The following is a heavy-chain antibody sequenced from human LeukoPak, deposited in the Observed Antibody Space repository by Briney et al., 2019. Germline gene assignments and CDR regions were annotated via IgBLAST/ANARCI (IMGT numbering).Heavy chain of an antibody. CDR3: ARASPYYYDSSGYPDYFDY. J-gene: IGHJ4*02. CDR1: GFTFSSYS. CDR2: ISSSSSYI. Sequence: GGSLRLSCAASGFTFSSYSMNWVRQAPGKGLEWVSSISSSSSYIYYADSVKGRFTISRDNAKNSLYLQMNSLRAEDTAVYYCARASPYYYDSSGYPDYFDYWGRGTLVTVSS. V-gene: IGHV3-21*01. D-gene: IGHD3-22*01.